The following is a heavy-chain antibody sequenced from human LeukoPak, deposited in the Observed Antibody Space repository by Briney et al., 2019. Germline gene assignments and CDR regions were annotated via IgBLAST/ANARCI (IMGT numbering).Heavy chain of an antibody. CDR3: AKDSGGVAAAMSYYYGMDV. CDR1: GFTFDDYT. D-gene: IGHD2-2*01. Sequence: PGGSLRLSCAASGFTFDDYTMRWVRQAPGKGLEWVSLISWDGGSTYYADSVKGRFTISRDNSKNSLYLQMNSLRTEDTALYYCAKDSGGVAAAMSYYYGMDVWGQGTTVTVSS. CDR2: ISWDGGST. V-gene: IGHV3-43*01. J-gene: IGHJ6*02.